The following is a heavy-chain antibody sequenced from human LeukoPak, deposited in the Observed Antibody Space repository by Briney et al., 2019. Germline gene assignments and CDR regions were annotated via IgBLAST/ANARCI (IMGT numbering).Heavy chain of an antibody. CDR3: AREEAGRGSSPFDY. D-gene: IGHD6-6*01. J-gene: IGHJ4*02. Sequence: SETLSLTCTVSGGSIGSHYWSWIRQPPGKGLEWIGYISYSGNTKYNPSLKSRVTISPDTSKDQFSLRLSSVTPADTAVYYCAREEAGRGSSPFDYWGQGTLVTVSS. V-gene: IGHV4-59*11. CDR1: GGSIGSHY. CDR2: ISYSGNT.